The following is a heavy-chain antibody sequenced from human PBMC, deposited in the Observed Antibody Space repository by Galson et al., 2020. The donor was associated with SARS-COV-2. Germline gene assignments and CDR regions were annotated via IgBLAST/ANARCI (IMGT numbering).Heavy chain of an antibody. CDR2: IVVGSGNT. V-gene: IGHV1-58*02. J-gene: IGHJ4*02. CDR1: GFTFTSFA. CDR3: AAAKGSSGWSY. D-gene: IGHD6-19*01. Sequence: SVKVSCKASGFTFTSFAMQWVRQARGQRLEWIGWIVVGSGNTNYAQKFQERVTITRDMSTSTAYMELSSLRSEDTAVYYCAAAKGSSGWSYWGQGTLGTLSS.